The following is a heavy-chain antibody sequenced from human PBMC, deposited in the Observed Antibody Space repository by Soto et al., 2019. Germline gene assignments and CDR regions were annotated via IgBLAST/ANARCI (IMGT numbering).Heavy chain of an antibody. V-gene: IGHV1-69*06. CDR3: AREAVGYQPPTD. CDR2: TIPLFGTP. Sequence: QVQLVQSGAEVKKPGSSVKVSCKASGGTFSSYAITWVRLAPGQGLEWMGETIPLFGTPNYAHKFQGRVMITADKSTNTVYMERDSLRSDETAVYFCAREAVGYQPPTDWCQGTLVTVSS. CDR1: GGTFSSYA. J-gene: IGHJ4*02. D-gene: IGHD2-2*01.